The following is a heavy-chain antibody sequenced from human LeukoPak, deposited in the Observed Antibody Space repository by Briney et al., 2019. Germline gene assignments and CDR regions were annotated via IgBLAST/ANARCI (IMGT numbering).Heavy chain of an antibody. J-gene: IGHJ4*02. CDR3: ARDPLYSRSWSDFDY. V-gene: IGHV3-11*01. D-gene: IGHD6-13*01. Sequence: GGSLRLSCAASGFTFSDYFMSWIRQAPGKGLEWVSYISSRGSTIYYADSVKGRFTISRDNAKNSLYLQINSLRAEDTAVYYCARDPLYSRSWSDFDYWGQGTLVTVSS. CDR2: ISSRGSTI. CDR1: GFTFSDYF.